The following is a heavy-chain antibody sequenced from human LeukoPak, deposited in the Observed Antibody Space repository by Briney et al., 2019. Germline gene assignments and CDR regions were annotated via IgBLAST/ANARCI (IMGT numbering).Heavy chain of an antibody. CDR2: IDHRGTA. CDR1: GASYNAYY. J-gene: IGHJ4*02. D-gene: IGHD3-3*01. V-gene: IGHV4-34*01. CDR3: AVGITILGVAASFDS. Sequence: PSETLSLTCAVYGASYNAYYWSWIRQPPGKGLEWIGDIDHRGTATYNPSLKSRLTISADASKNQFSLKLNSVTDADTAVYYCAVGITILGVAASFDSWGQGNLVTVSP.